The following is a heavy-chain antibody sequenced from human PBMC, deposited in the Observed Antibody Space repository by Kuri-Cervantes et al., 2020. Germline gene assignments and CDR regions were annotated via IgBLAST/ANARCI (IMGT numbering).Heavy chain of an antibody. CDR2: INAANGDT. J-gene: IGHJ6*03. Sequence: ASVKVSCKASGYTFTGNTMHWVRQAPGQRLEWMGWINAANGDTKYSQKFQGRVTITRDTSANTAYMEMGSLRSEDTAVYYCAREGHERGVMSLYYYYYYMDVWGKGTTVTVSS. CDR1: GYTFTGNT. CDR3: AREGHERGVMSLYYYYYYMDV. V-gene: IGHV1-3*01. D-gene: IGHD3-16*01.